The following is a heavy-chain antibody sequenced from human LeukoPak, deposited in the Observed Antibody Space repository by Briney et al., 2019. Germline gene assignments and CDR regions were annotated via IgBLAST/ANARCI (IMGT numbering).Heavy chain of an antibody. J-gene: IGHJ4*02. CDR3: AKEPPSPGYSYGPYYFDY. D-gene: IGHD5-18*01. CDR1: GFTFSSYA. V-gene: IGHV3-23*01. CDR2: ISGSGGST. Sequence: GGSLRLSCAASGFTFSSYAMSWVRQAPGKGLEWVSAISGSGGSTYYADSVKGRFTISRDNSKNTLYLQMNSLRAEDTAVYYCAKEPPSPGYSYGPYYFDYWGQGTLVTVSS.